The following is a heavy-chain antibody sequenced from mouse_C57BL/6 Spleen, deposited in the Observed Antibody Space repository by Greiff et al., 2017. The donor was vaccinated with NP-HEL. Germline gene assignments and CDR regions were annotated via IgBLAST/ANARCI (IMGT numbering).Heavy chain of an antibody. J-gene: IGHJ3*01. CDR3: ARSPPGSGYVWFAY. V-gene: IGHV1-55*01. CDR2: IYPGSGST. D-gene: IGHD3-2*02. CDR1: GYTFTSYW. Sequence: QVQLQQPGAELVKPGASVKMSCKASGYTFTSYWITWVKQRPGQGLEWIGDIYPGSGSTNYNEKFKSKATLTVDTSSSTAYMQLSSLTSEDSAVYYCARSPPGSGYVWFAYWGQGTLVTVSA.